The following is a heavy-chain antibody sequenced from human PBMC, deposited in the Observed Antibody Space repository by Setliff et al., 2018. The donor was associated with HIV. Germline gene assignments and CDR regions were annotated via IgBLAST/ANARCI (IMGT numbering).Heavy chain of an antibody. CDR1: GGSFSDSN. V-gene: IGHV4-34*01. CDR3: ARHTLSLNPFDP. Sequence: SETLSLTCAVYGGSFSDSNWSWIRQPPGKGLEWIGEINHSGSTNYNPSLKSRVTISVDTSKNQFSLKLRSVTAADTAVYYCARHTLSLNPFDPWGQGTLVTVSS. D-gene: IGHD2-2*02. J-gene: IGHJ5*02. CDR2: INHSGST.